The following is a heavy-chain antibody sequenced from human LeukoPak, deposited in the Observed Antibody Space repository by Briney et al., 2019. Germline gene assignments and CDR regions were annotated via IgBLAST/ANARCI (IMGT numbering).Heavy chain of an antibody. CDR1: GFTFGSYW. V-gene: IGHV3-7*01. D-gene: IGHD3-3*01. Sequence: GGSLRLSCAASGFTFGSYWMTWGRQAPGKGLEWVANIRQDGSEKNYVDSVKGRFTISRDNAKNSLYLQMNSLRVEDTAVYFCMRQNRAYFFGHWGQGTLVTVSS. J-gene: IGHJ1*01. CDR2: IRQDGSEK. CDR3: MRQNRAYFFGH.